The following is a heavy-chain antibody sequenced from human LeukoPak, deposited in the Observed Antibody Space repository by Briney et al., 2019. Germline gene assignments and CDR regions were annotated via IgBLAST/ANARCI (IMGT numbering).Heavy chain of an antibody. CDR3: SRRFDC. Sequence: PGESLRLSCAASGFTFSDYSMNWVRQAPGKGLEWVSYIDGSGDTIYYADSVKGRFTISRDNAKNSLDLQMNSLRDEDTAVYYSSRRFDCWGQGTLVTVSS. J-gene: IGHJ4*02. CDR2: IDGSGDTI. CDR1: GFTFSDYS. V-gene: IGHV3-48*02.